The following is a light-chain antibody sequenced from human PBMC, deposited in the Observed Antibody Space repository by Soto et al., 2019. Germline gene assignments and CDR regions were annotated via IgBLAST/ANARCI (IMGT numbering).Light chain of an antibody. CDR3: LQYNSHPWT. J-gene: IGKJ1*01. V-gene: IGKV1-5*01. CDR2: DAS. CDR1: QSISSW. Sequence: DIQMTQSPSTLSASVGDRVTITCRASQSISSWLAWYQQKPGKAPKLLIYDASSLESGVPSRFSGSGSGTEFTITISSLQPDDFATYYCLQYNSHPWTFGQGTKVEIK.